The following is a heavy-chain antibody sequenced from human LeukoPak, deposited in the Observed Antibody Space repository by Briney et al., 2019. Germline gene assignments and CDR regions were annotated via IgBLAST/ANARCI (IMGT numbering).Heavy chain of an antibody. Sequence: ASVKVSCKASVYTFTSYDINWVRQATGPGPEWMGWMNPKSGNTVYAQKFQGRVTITRNTPIRTVYMELRSLRSEDTAVYYCARSYCSSTSCYSPDYWGQGTLVTVSS. J-gene: IGHJ4*02. V-gene: IGHV1-8*01. CDR1: VYTFTSYD. CDR2: MNPKSGNT. D-gene: IGHD2-2*01. CDR3: ARSYCSSTSCYSPDY.